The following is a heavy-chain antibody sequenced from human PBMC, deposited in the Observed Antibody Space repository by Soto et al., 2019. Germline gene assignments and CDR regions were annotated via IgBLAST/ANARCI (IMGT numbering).Heavy chain of an antibody. D-gene: IGHD3-22*01. Sequence: SETLSLTCTVSGGSISSGDYYWSWIRQHPGKGLEWIGHIYNSGSTLYNPSLKSRVTISVATSRNQFSLKLSSVTAADTAVYYCARSPYYYDSSGYYFDSWGQGTLVTVSS. CDR1: GGSISSGDYY. CDR3: ARSPYYYDSSGYYFDS. V-gene: IGHV4-31*03. CDR2: IYNSGST. J-gene: IGHJ4*02.